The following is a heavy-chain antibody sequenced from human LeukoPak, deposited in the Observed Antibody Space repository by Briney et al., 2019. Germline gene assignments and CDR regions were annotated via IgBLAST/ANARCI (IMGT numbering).Heavy chain of an antibody. V-gene: IGHV1-18*01. J-gene: IGHJ4*02. D-gene: IGHD3-22*01. CDR3: AREGAYYYDSSGYFDY. Sequence: ASVKVSCKASGYTFTSYGISWVRQAPGQGLEWMGWISAYNGNTNYAQKLQGRVTMTTDTSTSTAYMELRSLRSDDTAVYYCAREGAYYYDSSGYFDYWGQGTLVTVSS. CDR2: ISAYNGNT. CDR1: GYTFTSYG.